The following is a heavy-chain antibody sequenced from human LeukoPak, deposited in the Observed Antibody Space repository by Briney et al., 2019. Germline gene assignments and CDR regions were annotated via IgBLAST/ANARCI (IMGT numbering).Heavy chain of an antibody. Sequence: GGSLTLSCAASGFTFSSYSMNWVRQAPGKGLEWVSSISSSSSYIYYADSVKSRFTISRDNAKNSLYLQMNSLRAEDTAVYYCARDLRSTNDRRFDPWGQGTLVTVSS. CDR2: ISSSSSYI. D-gene: IGHD2-2*01. J-gene: IGHJ5*02. V-gene: IGHV3-21*01. CDR3: ARDLRSTNDRRFDP. CDR1: GFTFSSYS.